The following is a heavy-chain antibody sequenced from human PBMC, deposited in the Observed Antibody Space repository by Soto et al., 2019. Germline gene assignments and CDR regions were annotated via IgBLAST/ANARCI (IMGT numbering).Heavy chain of an antibody. J-gene: IGHJ1*01. Sequence: QVQLVQSGPDLKRPGASMKVSCKASGYTFTSYGISWVRQAPGQGLEWMAWISPLKGRTQYSQKAPGRVILSTDTPSNTAYREMTALRVDDTAVYYCAMDYGGRPEYFQHWGQGTLVTVS. D-gene: IGHD4-17*01. CDR2: ISPLKGRT. V-gene: IGHV1-18*04. CDR3: AMDYGGRPEYFQH. CDR1: GYTFTSYG.